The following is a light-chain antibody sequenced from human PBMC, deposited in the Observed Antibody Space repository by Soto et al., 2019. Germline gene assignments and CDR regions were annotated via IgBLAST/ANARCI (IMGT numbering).Light chain of an antibody. Sequence: EIVMTQSPATLSVSPGERATLSCRASQSVSSNLAWYQQKPGQAPRLLIYGASTRATGIPARFSGSASETDFTLTISILQSEDFAVYYCQQYNNWPPYTFGQGTKLQIK. J-gene: IGKJ2*01. CDR3: QQYNNWPPYT. CDR1: QSVSSN. V-gene: IGKV3-15*01. CDR2: GAS.